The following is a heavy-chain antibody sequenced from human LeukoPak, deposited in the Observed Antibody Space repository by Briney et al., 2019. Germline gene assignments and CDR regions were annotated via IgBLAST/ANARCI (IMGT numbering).Heavy chain of an antibody. D-gene: IGHD6-19*01. CDR2: IWYDGRNK. CDR1: GFTFTSYG. J-gene: IGHJ4*02. Sequence: QSAGSLRLSCAASGFTFTSYGMHWVRQPPGKGLEWVADIWYDGRNKYYVYSVKGRFTISRDNSKNTVYLQMNSLRAEDTAVYFCARDLSIAVFDYWGQGSLVTVCS. V-gene: IGHV3-33*01. CDR3: ARDLSIAVFDY.